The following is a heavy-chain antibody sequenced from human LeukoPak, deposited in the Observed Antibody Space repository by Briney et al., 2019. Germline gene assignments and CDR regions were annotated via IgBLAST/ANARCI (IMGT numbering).Heavy chain of an antibody. Sequence: SGTLSLPGAVYVGPVSVSNWIGIPHPPGKGREGIGEINHRGSTNYNPSVKSRVTISGDTSKSQFSLKLSSVTAADTAVYYCARAFVVVPAAHFDYWGQGTLVTVSS. J-gene: IGHJ4*02. CDR1: VGPVSVSN. D-gene: IGHD2-2*01. CDR3: ARAFVVVPAAHFDY. V-gene: IGHV4-34*01. CDR2: INHRGST.